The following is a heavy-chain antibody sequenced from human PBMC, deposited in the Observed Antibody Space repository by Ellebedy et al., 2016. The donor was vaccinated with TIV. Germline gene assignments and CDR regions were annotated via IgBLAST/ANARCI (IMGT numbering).Heavy chain of an antibody. Sequence: GESLKISXAASGFTFSSYAMSWVRQAPGKGLEWVSTISGSADNTYYADSVKGRFTISRDNSKNTLYLQMNSLRAEDTAVYYCAKDPQEIYDMTFDSWGQGTLVTVSS. CDR2: ISGSADNT. CDR3: AKDPQEIYDMTFDS. V-gene: IGHV3-23*01. CDR1: GFTFSSYA. J-gene: IGHJ5*01. D-gene: IGHD2/OR15-2a*01.